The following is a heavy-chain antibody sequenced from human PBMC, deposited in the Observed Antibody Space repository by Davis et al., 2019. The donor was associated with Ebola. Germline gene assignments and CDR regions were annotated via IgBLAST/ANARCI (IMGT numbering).Heavy chain of an antibody. V-gene: IGHV4-30-4*01. CDR2: IYYSGST. D-gene: IGHD4-17*01. CDR3: ARFYGDYGSGDPYGMDV. CDR1: GGSISSGDYY. Sequence: PSETLSLTCTVSGGSISSGDYYWSWIRQPPGKGLEWIGYIYYSGSTYYNPSLKSRVTISVDTSKNQFSLKLSSVTAADTAVYYCARFYGDYGSGDPYGMDVWGQGTTVTVSS. J-gene: IGHJ6*02.